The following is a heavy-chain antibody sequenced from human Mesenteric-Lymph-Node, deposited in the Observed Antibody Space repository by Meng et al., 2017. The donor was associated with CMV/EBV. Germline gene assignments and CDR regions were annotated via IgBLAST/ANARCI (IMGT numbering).Heavy chain of an antibody. CDR1: GGSISSVHYY. V-gene: IGHV4-31*02. CDR2: IYYSGST. Sequence: TVSGGSISSVHYYWNWIRQHPGKGLEWIGYIYYSGSTYYNPSLKSRVTMSVDTSKNQFSLKLSSVTAADTAVYYCARGKLEDGRFDPWGQGTLVTVSS. J-gene: IGHJ5*02. D-gene: IGHD1-1*01. CDR3: ARGKLEDGRFDP.